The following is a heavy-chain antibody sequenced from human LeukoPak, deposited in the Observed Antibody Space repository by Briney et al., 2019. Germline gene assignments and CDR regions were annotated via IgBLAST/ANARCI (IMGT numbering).Heavy chain of an antibody. J-gene: IGHJ5*02. V-gene: IGHV1-46*01. CDR2: INPTGGST. CDR3: ARVNSVGDNAWWFDP. Sequence: ASVKVSCKASGYTFTGYYMHWVRQAPGQGLEWMGLINPTGGSTGYAQKFQGRVTMTRDMSTSTDYRELSSLRSEDTAIYYCARVNSVGDNAWWFDPWGQGTLVTVSS. D-gene: IGHD1-26*01. CDR1: GYTFTGYY.